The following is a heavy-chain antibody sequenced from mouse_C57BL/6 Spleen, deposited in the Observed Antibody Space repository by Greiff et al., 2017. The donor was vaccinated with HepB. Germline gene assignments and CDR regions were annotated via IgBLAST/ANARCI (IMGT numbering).Heavy chain of an antibody. Sequence: DVKLVESGGGLVKPGGSLKLSCAASGFTFSDYGMHWVRQAPEKGLEWVAYISSGSSTIYYADTVKGRFTISRDNAKNTLFLQMTSLRSEDTAMYYCARGAYYSNMDYWGQGTSVTVSS. CDR2: ISSGSSTI. V-gene: IGHV5-17*01. J-gene: IGHJ4*01. CDR3: ARGAYYSNMDY. CDR1: GFTFSDYG. D-gene: IGHD2-5*01.